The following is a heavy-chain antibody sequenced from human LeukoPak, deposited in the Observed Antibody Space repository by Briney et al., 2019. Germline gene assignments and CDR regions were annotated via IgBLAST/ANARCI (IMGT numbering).Heavy chain of an antibody. Sequence: SETLSLTCTVSGGSISSYYWSWIRQPPGKGLEWIGYIYYSGSTNYNPSLKSRVTISVDTSKNQFSLKLSSVTAADTVVYYCARGVTAMIEYYFDYWGQGTLVTVSA. CDR3: ARGVTAMIEYYFDY. D-gene: IGHD3-22*01. CDR2: IYYSGST. J-gene: IGHJ4*02. CDR1: GGSISSYY. V-gene: IGHV4-59*01.